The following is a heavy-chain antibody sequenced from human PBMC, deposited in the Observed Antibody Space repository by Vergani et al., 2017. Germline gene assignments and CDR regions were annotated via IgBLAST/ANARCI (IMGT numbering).Heavy chain of an antibody. CDR1: GFSFPGYA. CDR3: TKDSRGYTGYFFDC. D-gene: IGHD5-12*01. Sequence: EVQVVESGGGLVQPGGSLRLSCAASGFSFPGYAMSWVRQAPGKGLEWVSSVSGSSATPYYADSVKGRFSIPRDNSKNTLHLQMNSLRADVTAVYYCTKDSRGYTGYFFDCWGQGTLATVSS. CDR2: VSGSSATP. V-gene: IGHV3-23*04. J-gene: IGHJ4*02.